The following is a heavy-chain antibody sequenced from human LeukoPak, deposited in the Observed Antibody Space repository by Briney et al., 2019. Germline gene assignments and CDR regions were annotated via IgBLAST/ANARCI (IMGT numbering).Heavy chain of an antibody. D-gene: IGHD3-10*01. CDR3: ARLGRGVNYASGTYSPHYYFDY. Sequence: GASVKVSCKASGYTFTSYDINWVRQATGQGLEWMGWMNPNSGNTGYAQKVQGRVTMTTDKSTSTDYMELRRLSYDDTALYYCARLGRGVNYASGTYSPHYYFDYWGQGTLVTVSS. CDR1: GYTFTSYD. V-gene: IGHV1-8*01. CDR2: MNPNSGNT. J-gene: IGHJ4*02.